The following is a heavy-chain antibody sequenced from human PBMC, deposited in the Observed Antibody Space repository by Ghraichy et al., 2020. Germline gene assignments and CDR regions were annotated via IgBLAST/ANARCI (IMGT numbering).Heavy chain of an antibody. CDR1: GGSISSSSYY. J-gene: IGHJ4*02. V-gene: IGHV4-39*01. CDR3: ARHDEDSSSWYELKYYFDY. D-gene: IGHD6-13*01. CDR2: IYYSGST. Sequence: GSLRLSCTVSGGSISSSSYYWGWIRQPPWKGLEWIGSIYYSGSTYYNPSLKSRVTISVDTSKNQFSLKLSSVTAADTAVYYCARHDEDSSSWYELKYYFDYWGQGTLVTVSS.